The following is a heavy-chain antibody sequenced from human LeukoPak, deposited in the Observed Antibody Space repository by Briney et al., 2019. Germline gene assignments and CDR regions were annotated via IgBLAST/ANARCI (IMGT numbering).Heavy chain of an antibody. CDR3: TRVGYIDEGIDY. J-gene: IGHJ4*02. CDR1: GFPFSSYW. V-gene: IGHV3-7*04. Sequence: GGSLRLSCAASGFPFSSYWMTWVRQAPGRGLEWVANIKQDGSKKSYVDSVKGRFTISRDNAKNSLYLQMNSLRAEDTAIYYCTRVGYIDEGIDYWGQGTLVAVSS. CDR2: IKQDGSKK. D-gene: IGHD5-24*01.